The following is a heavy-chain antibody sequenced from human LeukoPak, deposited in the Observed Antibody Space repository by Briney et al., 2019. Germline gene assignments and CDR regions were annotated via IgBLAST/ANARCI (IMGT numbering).Heavy chain of an antibody. J-gene: IGHJ4*02. D-gene: IGHD3-22*01. CDR1: GFTFSSYA. Sequence: PGGSLRLSCAASGFTFSSYAMHWVRQAPAKGLEYVSGISTNGGSTYYADSVKGRFTISRDNSKNTLYLQMNSLRAEDTAVYYCAKCPYDSSGYYSRWGQGTLVTVSS. CDR3: AKCPYDSSGYYSR. V-gene: IGHV3-64*04. CDR2: ISTNGGST.